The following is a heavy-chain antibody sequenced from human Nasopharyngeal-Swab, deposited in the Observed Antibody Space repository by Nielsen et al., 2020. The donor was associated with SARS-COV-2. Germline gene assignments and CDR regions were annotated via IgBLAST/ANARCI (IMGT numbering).Heavy chain of an antibody. D-gene: IGHD3-22*01. CDR2: IYYSVST. CDR1: GGSSSRSSNY. Sequence: GSLRLSCSVSGGSSSRSSNYWAWIRQPPGKGLEWIGSIYYSVSTYYNPSLKSRVTMSVETSKNQFSLRLSSVTAADTAVYYCARGEVGVVVVNGGYYYMDVWGKGTTVTVSS. CDR3: ARGEVGVVVVNGGYYYMDV. V-gene: IGHV4-39*01. J-gene: IGHJ6*03.